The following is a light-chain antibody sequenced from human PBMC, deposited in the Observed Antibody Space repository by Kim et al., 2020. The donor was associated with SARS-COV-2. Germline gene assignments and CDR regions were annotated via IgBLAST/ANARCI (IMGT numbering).Light chain of an antibody. Sequence: TVTISCTRSSGNIASTYVQWSQQRPGSAPTTVIYEDDQRPSGVPDRFSGSIDSSSNFASLTISGLKTEDEADYSCQSYDSSTWTVVFGGGTKLTVL. CDR3: QSYDSSTWTVV. CDR1: SGNIASTY. J-gene: IGLJ2*01. CDR2: EDD. V-gene: IGLV6-57*03.